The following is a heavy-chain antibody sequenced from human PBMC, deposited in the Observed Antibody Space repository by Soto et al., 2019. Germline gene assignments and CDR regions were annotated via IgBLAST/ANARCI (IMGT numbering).Heavy chain of an antibody. CDR2: ISSSSSYT. D-gene: IGHD5-12*01. V-gene: IGHV3-11*03. Sequence: ESGGGLVKPGGSLRLSCAASGFTFSDYYMSWIRQAPGKGLEWVSYISSSSSYTNYADSVKGRFTISRDNAKNSLYLQMNSLRAEDTAVYYCASPSGYSDHGDYYYGMDVWGQGTTVTVSS. CDR3: ASPSGYSDHGDYYYGMDV. CDR1: GFTFSDYY. J-gene: IGHJ6*02.